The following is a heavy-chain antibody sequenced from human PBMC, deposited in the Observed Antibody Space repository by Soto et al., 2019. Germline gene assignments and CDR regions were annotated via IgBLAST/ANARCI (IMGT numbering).Heavy chain of an antibody. CDR2: IWYDGSNQ. CDR3: ARDARNHYFDY. CDR1: GLSFSDHG. V-gene: IGHV3-33*01. J-gene: IGHJ4*02. Sequence: GGSMRLSSVAAGLSFSDHGMHWVRKAPGKGLEWVATIWYDGSNQYYADSVKGRFTISRDKSKNTLHLQMGSLTAEDTAIYYCARDARNHYFDYWGQGTLVTVSS.